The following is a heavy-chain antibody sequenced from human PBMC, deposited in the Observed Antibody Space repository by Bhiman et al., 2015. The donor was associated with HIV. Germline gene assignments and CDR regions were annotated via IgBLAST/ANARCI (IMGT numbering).Heavy chain of an antibody. CDR3: ARRGGAYDSSAYYYFDY. D-gene: IGHD3-22*01. CDR2: ISANGGST. V-gene: IGHV3-64*01. J-gene: IGHJ4*02. Sequence: EVQLVESGGGLVQPGGSLRLSCAASGFTFSSYAMHWVRQAPGKGLEYVSAISANGGSTYYANSVKGRFTISRDNSKNTLYLQMGSLRAEDMAVYYCARRGGAYDSSAYYYFDYWGQGTLVTVSS. CDR1: GFTFSSYA.